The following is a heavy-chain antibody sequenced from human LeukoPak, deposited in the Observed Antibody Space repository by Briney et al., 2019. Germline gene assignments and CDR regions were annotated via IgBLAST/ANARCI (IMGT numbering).Heavy chain of an antibody. CDR1: GGSISSYY. J-gene: IGHJ4*02. D-gene: IGHD4/OR15-4a*01. V-gene: IGHV4-59*01. CDR2: IYNSGST. CDR3: ARGGANRYYFDY. Sequence: SETLCLTCTVSGGSISSYYWSWSRQPPGKGLEWVGYIYNSGSTKYNPSPKSRVTISVDTSKNQFSLKMSSVTAADTAVYYCARGGANRYYFDYWGQGTLVTVSS.